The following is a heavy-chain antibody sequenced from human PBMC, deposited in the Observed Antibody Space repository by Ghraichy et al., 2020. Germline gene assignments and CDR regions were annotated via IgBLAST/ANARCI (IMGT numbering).Heavy chain of an antibody. J-gene: IGHJ3*02. V-gene: IGHV3-74*01. CDR2: INSDGSST. Sequence: GGSLRLSCAVSGFTFSSYWMHWVRQAPGKGLLWVSRINSDGSSTSYADSVKGRFTISRDNAKNTLYLQMNSLRAEDTAVYYCARETDRRQLVSHAFDIWGQGTMVTVSS. CDR1: GFTFSSYW. D-gene: IGHD6-6*01. CDR3: ARETDRRQLVSHAFDI.